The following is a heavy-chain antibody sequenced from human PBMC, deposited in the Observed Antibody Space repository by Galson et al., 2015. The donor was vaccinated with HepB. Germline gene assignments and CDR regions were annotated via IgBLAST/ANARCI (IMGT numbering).Heavy chain of an antibody. CDR3: AKEAFMYSNGRYWYFDL. CDR1: GFTFSSSW. V-gene: IGHV3-7*01. Sequence: SLRLSCAASGFTFSSSWMSWVRQAPGKGLEWVANIKEDGSEKYYVDSVKGRFTISRDNAKNSLYLQMNSLRADDTAVYFCAKEAFMYSNGRYWYFDLWGRGTLVTVSS. J-gene: IGHJ2*01. D-gene: IGHD6-19*01. CDR2: IKEDGSEK.